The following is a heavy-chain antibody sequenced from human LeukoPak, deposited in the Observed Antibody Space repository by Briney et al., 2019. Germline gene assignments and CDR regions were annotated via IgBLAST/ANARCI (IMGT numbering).Heavy chain of an antibody. CDR1: GFTFGDYA. J-gene: IGHJ3*02. CDR3: SRDCCGSPTPYAFDI. V-gene: IGHV3-49*03. CDR2: IRTKVYGGST. Sequence: GGSLRLSCKASGFTFGDYAMSWFRQAPGKGLEWVASIRTKVYGGSTEYAASVEGTFIISRDDSKTIAYLQVNSLKTEDTAMYYCSRDCCGSPTPYAFDIWGQGTMVTVSS. D-gene: IGHD1-26*01.